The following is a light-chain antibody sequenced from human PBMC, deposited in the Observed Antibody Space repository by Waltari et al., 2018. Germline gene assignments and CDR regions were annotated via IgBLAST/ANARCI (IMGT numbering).Light chain of an antibody. Sequence: DIQMTQSPSSLSASVGARVTITCRASQRIDNYVNWYQQRPGKAPKLLIFAASRLQSGVPARFSGSGSGTEFTLSISTLQPEDFATYFCQQSDSVPRTFGQGTRVEI. V-gene: IGKV1-39*01. CDR2: AAS. J-gene: IGKJ1*01. CDR3: QQSDSVPRT. CDR1: QRIDNY.